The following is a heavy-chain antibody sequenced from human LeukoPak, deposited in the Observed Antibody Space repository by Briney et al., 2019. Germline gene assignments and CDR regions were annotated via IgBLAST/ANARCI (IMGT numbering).Heavy chain of an antibody. J-gene: IGHJ6*02. D-gene: IGHD2-2*01. CDR2: MNPNSGNT. V-gene: IGHV1-8*01. CDR3: ARHCSSTSCPPLNYNYYGMDV. Sequence: GASVKVSCKASGYTFTSYDINWVRQATGQGLEWMGWMNPNSGNTGYAQKFQGRVTMTRNTSISTAYMELSSLRSEDTAVYYCARHCSSTSCPPLNYNYYGMDVWGQGTTVTVSS. CDR1: GYTFTSYD.